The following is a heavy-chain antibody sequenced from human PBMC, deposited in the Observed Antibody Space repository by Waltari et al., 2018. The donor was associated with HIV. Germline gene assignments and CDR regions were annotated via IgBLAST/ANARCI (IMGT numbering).Heavy chain of an antibody. CDR1: GYSFTRYW. CDR3: ARQMDCSGGSCNGLGY. V-gene: IGHV5-51*01. CDR2: ISPGYSDT. D-gene: IGHD2-15*01. Sequence: EVQLVQSGAEVKKPGESLKISCKGSGYSFTRYWIGWVRQMPGKGLEWMGIISPGYSDTRYSPSFQGQVTISADKSISTAYPQWSSLKASDTAMYYCARQMDCSGGSCNGLGYWGQGTLVTVSS. J-gene: IGHJ4*02.